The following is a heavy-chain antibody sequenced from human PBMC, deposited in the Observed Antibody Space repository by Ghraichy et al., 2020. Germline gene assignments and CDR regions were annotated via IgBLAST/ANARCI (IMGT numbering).Heavy chain of an antibody. V-gene: IGHV1-2*02. CDR1: GYTFTGYY. CDR2: INPNSGGT. Sequence: ASVKVSCKASGYTFTGYYMHWVRQAPGQGLEWMGWINPNSGGTNYAQKFQGRVTMTRDTSISTAYMELSRLRSDDTAVYYCARVGIVLRFQHGQRNWFDPWGQGTLVTVSS. J-gene: IGHJ5*02. D-gene: IGHD3-3*01. CDR3: ARVGIVLRFQHGQRNWFDP.